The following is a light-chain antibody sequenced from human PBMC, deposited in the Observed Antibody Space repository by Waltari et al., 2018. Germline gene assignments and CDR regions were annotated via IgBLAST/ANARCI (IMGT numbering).Light chain of an antibody. V-gene: IGLV2-14*01. CDR2: DVS. CDR1: SSDVGGYNY. CDR3: SSYTSSSTWV. J-gene: IGLJ3*02. Sequence: QSALTQPASVSGSPGQSITISCTGTSSDVGGYNYDSWYQQHPGKAPKLMIYDVSKRPSGVSNRFSGSKSGNTASLTISGRQAEDEADYYCSSYTSSSTWVFGGGTKLTVL.